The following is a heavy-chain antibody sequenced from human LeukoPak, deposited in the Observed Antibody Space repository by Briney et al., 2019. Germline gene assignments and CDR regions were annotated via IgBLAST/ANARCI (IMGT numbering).Heavy chain of an antibody. J-gene: IGHJ6*03. D-gene: IGHD3-10*01. Sequence: SETLSLTCTVSGGSISSYYWSWIRQPAGKGLERIGRMYTSGSTNYNPSLKSQVTISGDKSKNQFSLKLNSVTAADTAVYYCARDLRAGDMDVWGKGTTVTVSS. CDR2: MYTSGST. CDR3: ARDLRAGDMDV. V-gene: IGHV4-4*07. CDR1: GGSISSYY.